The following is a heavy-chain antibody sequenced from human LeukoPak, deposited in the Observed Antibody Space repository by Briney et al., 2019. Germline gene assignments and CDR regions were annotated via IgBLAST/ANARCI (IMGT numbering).Heavy chain of an antibody. CDR3: AGPDYGGNYDY. CDR1: GGSISSSSYY. Sequence: SETLSLTCTVSGGSISSSSYYWGWIRQPPGKGLEWIGSIYYSGSTYYNPSLKSRVTISVDTSKNQFSLKLSSVTAADTAVYYCAGPDYGGNYDYWGQGTLVTVSS. CDR2: IYYSGST. J-gene: IGHJ4*02. D-gene: IGHD4-23*01. V-gene: IGHV4-39*01.